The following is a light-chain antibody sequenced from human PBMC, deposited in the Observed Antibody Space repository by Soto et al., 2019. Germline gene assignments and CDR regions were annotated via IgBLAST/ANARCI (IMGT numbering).Light chain of an antibody. J-gene: IGKJ3*01. V-gene: IGKV3-20*01. CDR3: QVYGSSPLFT. CDR2: GAS. CDR1: QSVSSSY. Sequence: EIVLTQSPDTLSLSPGERATLSCRASQSVSSSYLAWLQQKPGQTPRLLISGASSRATGIPDRFSGSGSGTDFTLTISRLEPEDFAVYWCQVYGSSPLFTFGPGTKVDIK.